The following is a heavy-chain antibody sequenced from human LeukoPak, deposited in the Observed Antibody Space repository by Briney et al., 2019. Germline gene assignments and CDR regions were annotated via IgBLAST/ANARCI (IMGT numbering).Heavy chain of an antibody. CDR3: AKDPTVYYFDY. Sequence: GSLRLSCAASGFSFNTYAMHWVRQAPGKGLEYVSAISSNGDSTYYANSVKGRFTISRDNSKKTLFLQMGSLRAEDMAVYYCAKDPTVYYFDYWGQGTLVTVSS. V-gene: IGHV3-64*01. J-gene: IGHJ4*02. CDR2: ISSNGDST. D-gene: IGHD4-17*01. CDR1: GFSFNTYA.